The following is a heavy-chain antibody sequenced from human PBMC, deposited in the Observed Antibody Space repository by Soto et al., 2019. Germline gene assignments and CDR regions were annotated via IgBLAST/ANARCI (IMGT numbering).Heavy chain of an antibody. CDR2: IRANNGNT. V-gene: IGHV1-18*01. J-gene: IGHJ5*02. CDR3: SRAYSPLLFDP. Sequence: QVQRVQSGAEVKKPGASVKVSCKASGYTFTSYGISWVRQAPGQGLEWMGWIRANNGNTKYAQNFQGRVTMTTDTSTSTAYMELTSLRSDHTAFYSFSRAYSPLLFDPSAQVTLVTGSS. CDR1: GYTFTSYG. D-gene: IGHD2-15*01.